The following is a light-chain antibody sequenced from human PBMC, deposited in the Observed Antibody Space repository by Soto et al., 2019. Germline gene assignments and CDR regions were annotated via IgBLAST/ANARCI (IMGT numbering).Light chain of an antibody. CDR2: WAS. Sequence: DIVMTQSPDSLAVSLGERATINCKSSQSVLYSSNNKNYLAWYQQKPGQPPKLLIYWASTRESGVPDRFSGSGSGTYFTIPISSLQAEDVAVYYCQQYYSMWTFGQGTKVEIK. J-gene: IGKJ1*01. V-gene: IGKV4-1*01. CDR3: QQYYSMWT. CDR1: QSVLYSSNNKNY.